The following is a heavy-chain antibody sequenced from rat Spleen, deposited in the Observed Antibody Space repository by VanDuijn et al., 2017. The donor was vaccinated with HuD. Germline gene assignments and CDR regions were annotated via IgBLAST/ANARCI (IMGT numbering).Heavy chain of an antibody. D-gene: IGHD1-2*01. CDR3: TRSLYSSPLFDY. V-gene: IGHV2-63*01. Sequence: QVQLKESGPGLVQPSQTLSLTCTVSEFSLTGNNIHWVRQSPGKGLEWMGRMRYDGDTSYNSALKSRLSISRDTSKNQVFLKMGSRQSDDTAIYYCTRSLYSSPLFDYWGQGLMVTVSS. J-gene: IGHJ2*01. CDR1: EFSLTGNN. CDR2: MRYDGDT.